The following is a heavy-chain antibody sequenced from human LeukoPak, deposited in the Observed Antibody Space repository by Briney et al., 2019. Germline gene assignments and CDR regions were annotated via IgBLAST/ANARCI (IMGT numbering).Heavy chain of an antibody. J-gene: IGHJ6*02. V-gene: IGHV3-30*18. CDR1: GFTFSSYG. CDR2: ISYDGSNK. D-gene: IGHD5-12*01. Sequence: GGSLRLSCAASGFTFSSYGMHWVRQAPGKGLEWVAVISYDGSNKYYADSVKGRFTISRDNSKNTLYLQMNSLRAEDTAVYYCAKDALSGPETRYYGMDVWGQGTTVTVSS. CDR3: AKDALSGPETRYYGMDV.